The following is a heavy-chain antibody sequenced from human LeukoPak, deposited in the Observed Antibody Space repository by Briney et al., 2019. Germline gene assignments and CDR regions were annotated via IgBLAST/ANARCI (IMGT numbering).Heavy chain of an antibody. CDR2: IRISSSYI. CDR1: GFTFSSYS. D-gene: IGHD3-16*01. V-gene: IGHV3-21*01. Sequence: GGSLRLSCAASGFTFSSYSMNWVRQAPGKGLEWAYSIRISSSYIYYADSVKGRFTISRDNAKNSLYLQMNSLRAEDTAVYYCARDKTGLGGGYSILNYFDYWGQGTLVTVSS. CDR3: ARDKTGLGGGYSILNYFDY. J-gene: IGHJ4*02.